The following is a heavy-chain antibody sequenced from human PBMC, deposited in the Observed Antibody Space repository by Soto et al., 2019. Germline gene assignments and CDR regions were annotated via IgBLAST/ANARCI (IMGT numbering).Heavy chain of an antibody. CDR2: TYYRSKWYN. V-gene: IGHV6-1*01. J-gene: IGHJ5*02. D-gene: IGHD6-13*01. CDR3: ARDWAVGLAVALGADWFDP. Sequence: SQTLSLTCAISGDSVSSNSAAWNWIRQSPSRGLEWLGRTYYRSKWYNDYAVSVKSRITINPDTSKNQFSLQLNSVTPEDTAVYYCARDWAVGLAVALGADWFDPWGQGTLVTVSS. CDR1: GDSVSSNSAA.